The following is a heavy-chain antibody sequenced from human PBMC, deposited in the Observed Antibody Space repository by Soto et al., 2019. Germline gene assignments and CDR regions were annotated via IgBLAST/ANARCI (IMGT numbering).Heavy chain of an antibody. D-gene: IGHD6-6*01. CDR2: IYYSGST. J-gene: IGHJ4*02. V-gene: IGHV4-59*01. Sequence: PSETLSLTCTVSGGSISSYYWSWIRQPPGKGLEWIGYIYYSGSTNYNPSLKSRVTISVDTSKNQFSLKLSSVTAADTAVYYCARVRGPHKPEYSSSYRFDYWGQGTLVTVSS. CDR3: ARVRGPHKPEYSSSYRFDY. CDR1: GGSISSYY.